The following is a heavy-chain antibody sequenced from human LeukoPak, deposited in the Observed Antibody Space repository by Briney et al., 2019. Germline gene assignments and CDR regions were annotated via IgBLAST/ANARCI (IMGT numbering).Heavy chain of an antibody. CDR1: GFTFSSYA. D-gene: IGHD3-10*01. CDR3: AKLMVRGTSFDY. J-gene: IGHJ4*02. Sequence: GGSLRLSCAASGFTFSSYAMSWVRQAPGKGLEWVSAIGGSGGSTYYTDSVKGRFTISRDNSKNTLYLQMNSLRAEDTAVYYCAKLMVRGTSFDYWGQGTLVTVSS. CDR2: IGGSGGST. V-gene: IGHV3-23*01.